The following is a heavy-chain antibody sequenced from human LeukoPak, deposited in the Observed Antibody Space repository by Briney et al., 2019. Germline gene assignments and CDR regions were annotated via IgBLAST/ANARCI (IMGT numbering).Heavy chain of an antibody. CDR3: AREGSSGCLDY. V-gene: IGHV4-61*01. CDR2: IYYSGST. D-gene: IGHD6-19*01. J-gene: IGHJ4*02. CDR1: GGFVSSGNYY. Sequence: SETLSLTCTVSGGFVSSGNYYWSWIRQPPGKGLEWIGYIYYSGSTNYNPSLKSRVTISVDRSKNQFSLKLSSVTAADTAVYYCAREGSSGCLDYWGQGTLVTVSS.